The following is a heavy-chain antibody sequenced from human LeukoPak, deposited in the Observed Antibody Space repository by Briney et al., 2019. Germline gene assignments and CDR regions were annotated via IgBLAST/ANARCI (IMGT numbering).Heavy chain of an antibody. Sequence: PGGSLRLSCAASGFTFSSYAMSWVRQAPGKGLEWVSAISGSGGSTYYADSVKGRFTISRDNSKNTLYLQMNSLRAEDTAVYYCAKDLTELLWFGELWFDYWGQRTLVTVSS. J-gene: IGHJ4*02. V-gene: IGHV3-23*01. CDR2: ISGSGGST. CDR3: AKDLTELLWFGELWFDY. CDR1: GFTFSSYA. D-gene: IGHD3-10*01.